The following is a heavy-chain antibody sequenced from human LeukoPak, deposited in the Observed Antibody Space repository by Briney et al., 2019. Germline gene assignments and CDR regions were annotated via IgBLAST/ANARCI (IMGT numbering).Heavy chain of an antibody. CDR3: ARSVVAATPMPFDY. CDR2: IIPILGIA. J-gene: IGHJ4*02. CDR1: GGTFSSYA. Sequence: EASVKVSCKASGGTFSSYAISWVRQAPGQGLEWMGRIIPILGIANYAQKFQGRVTITADKSTSTAYMELSSLRSEDTAVYYCARSVVAATPMPFDYWGQGTLVTVSS. D-gene: IGHD2-15*01. V-gene: IGHV1-69*04.